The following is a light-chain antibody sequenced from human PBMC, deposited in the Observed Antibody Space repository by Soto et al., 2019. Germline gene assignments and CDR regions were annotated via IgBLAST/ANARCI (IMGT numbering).Light chain of an antibody. CDR1: QSSSSY. V-gene: IGKV1-39*01. CDR2: AVS. J-gene: IGKJ1*01. CDR3: KQYNSYSWT. Sequence: EIQVTQSPASLSASVGARLAITCLASQSSSSYLNWYQQKPGKAPKLLIYAVSSRQCGVPARFSGSGSGTEFTLNISSVEPDDFAVYYCKQYNSYSWTFGQGTKVDIK.